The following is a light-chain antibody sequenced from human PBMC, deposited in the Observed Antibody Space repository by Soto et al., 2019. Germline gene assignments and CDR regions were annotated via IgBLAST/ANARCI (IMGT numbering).Light chain of an antibody. J-gene: IGKJ3*01. CDR1: QWISNNF. V-gene: IGKV3-20*01. CDR2: GAS. Sequence: EVVLTQSPGTLSLSPGETATLSCSASQWISNNFLAWYQKKPGQAPRLLMFGASSRATGIPDRFSGSGSGTDFTLSISRLEPEDFAVYSCQQYAALPLTFGPGTRLDIK. CDR3: QQYAALPLT.